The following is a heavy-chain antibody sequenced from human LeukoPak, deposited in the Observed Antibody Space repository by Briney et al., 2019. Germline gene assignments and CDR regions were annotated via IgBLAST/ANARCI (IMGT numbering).Heavy chain of an antibody. V-gene: IGHV3-7*03. J-gene: IGHJ4*02. CDR3: AREEVKSFDN. CDR2: IKQDGSET. CDR1: GFSFSGYW. Sequence: QPGGSLRLSCAASGFSFSGYWMTWVRQASGRGLEWVANIKQDGSETSYVTSVRGRFTISRDNAKNSLYLQMNNLRVEDTAVYFCAREEVKSFDNWGQGTLVTVSS.